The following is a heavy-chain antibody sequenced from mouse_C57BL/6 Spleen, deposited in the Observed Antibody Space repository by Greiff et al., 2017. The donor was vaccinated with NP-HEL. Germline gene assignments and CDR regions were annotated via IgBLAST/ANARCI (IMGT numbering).Heavy chain of an antibody. V-gene: IGHV1-80*01. D-gene: IGHD1-1*01. CDR2: IYPGDGDT. J-gene: IGHJ2*01. Sequence: VQLQQSGAELVKPGASVKISCKASGYAFSSYWMNWVKQRPGKGLEWIGQIYPGDGDTNYNGKFKGKATLTADKSSSTAYMQLSSLTSEDSAVYFCARSGTTVVATEGYFDYWGQGTTLTVSS. CDR1: GYAFSSYW. CDR3: ARSGTTVVATEGYFDY.